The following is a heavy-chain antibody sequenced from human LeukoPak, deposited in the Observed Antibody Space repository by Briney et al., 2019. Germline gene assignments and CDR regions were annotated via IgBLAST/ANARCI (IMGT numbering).Heavy chain of an antibody. CDR3: ARRVPAANYVFDI. CDR1: GFTFDDYG. V-gene: IGHV3-20*04. CDR2: INWDGGAT. Sequence: GGSLRLSCAASGFTFDDYGMNWVRQTPGKGLEWVSGINWDGGATGYADSVKGRFTISRDNAKNSLYLQMNTLRAEDTALYYCARRVPAANYVFDIWGQGTMVTVS. J-gene: IGHJ3*02. D-gene: IGHD2-2*01.